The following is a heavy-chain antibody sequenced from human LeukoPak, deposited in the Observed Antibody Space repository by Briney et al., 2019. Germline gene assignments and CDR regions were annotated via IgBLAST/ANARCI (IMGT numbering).Heavy chain of an antibody. Sequence: GESLKISCKGSGYSFTSYWIGWVRQMPGKGLEWMGIIYPGDSDTRYSPSFQGQVTISADKSISTAYLQWSSLKASDTAMYYCARLYAPGSYSAQNWFDPWGQGTLVTVSS. CDR1: GYSFTSYW. J-gene: IGHJ5*02. CDR2: IYPGDSDT. D-gene: IGHD3-10*01. V-gene: IGHV5-51*01. CDR3: ARLYAPGSYSAQNWFDP.